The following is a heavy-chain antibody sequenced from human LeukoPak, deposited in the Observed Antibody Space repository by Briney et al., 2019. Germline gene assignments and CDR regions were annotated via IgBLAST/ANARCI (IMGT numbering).Heavy chain of an antibody. CDR1: GYTFTGYY. D-gene: IGHD6-19*01. CDR2: INPNSGGT. J-gene: IGHJ4*02. CDR3: ARGLKYSSGWYLVY. V-gene: IGHV1-2*06. Sequence: ASVKVSCKASGYTFTGYYMHWVRQAPGQGLEWMGRINPNSGGTNYAQKFQGRVTMTRDTSISTAYMELSRLRSDDTAVYYCARGLKYSSGWYLVYWGQRTLVTVSS.